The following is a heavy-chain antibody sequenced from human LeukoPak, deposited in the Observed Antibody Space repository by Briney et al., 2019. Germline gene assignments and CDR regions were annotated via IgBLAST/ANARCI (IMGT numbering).Heavy chain of an antibody. J-gene: IGHJ4*02. V-gene: IGHV4-34*01. D-gene: IGHD3-10*01. CDR1: GGSFSGYY. Sequence: SETLSLTCAVYGGSFSGYYWSWIRQPPGKGLEWIGEINHNGSTNYNPSLKSRVTISVDTSKNQFSLKLSSVTAADTAVYYCARGLIRSTEGFDYWGQGTLVTVSS. CDR2: INHNGST. CDR3: ARGLIRSTEGFDY.